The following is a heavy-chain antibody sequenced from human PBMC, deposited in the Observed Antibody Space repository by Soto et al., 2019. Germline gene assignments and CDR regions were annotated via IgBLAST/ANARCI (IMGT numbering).Heavy chain of an antibody. J-gene: IGHJ3*02. V-gene: IGHV4-31*03. D-gene: IGHD3-22*01. Sequence: PSETLSLTCTVSGGSISSGGYYWSWIRQHPGKGLKWIGYIYYSGSTYYNPSLKSRVTISVDTSKNQFSLKLSSVTAADTAVYYCARDHDYYDSSGYYYVLDAFDIWGQGTMVTVSS. CDR1: GGSISSGGYY. CDR2: IYYSGST. CDR3: ARDHDYYDSSGYYYVLDAFDI.